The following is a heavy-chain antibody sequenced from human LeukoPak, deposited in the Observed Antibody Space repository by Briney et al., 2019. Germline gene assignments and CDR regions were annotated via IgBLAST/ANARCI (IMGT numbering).Heavy chain of an antibody. Sequence: ASVKVSCKASGYTFTGYYMHWVRQAPGQGLEWMGWINPNSGGTNYAQKFQGRVTITRNTSISTAYMELSSLRSEDTAVYYCARRGARITIFGVVRYYFDYWGQGTLVTVSS. V-gene: IGHV1-2*02. CDR1: GYTFTGYY. CDR3: ARRGARITIFGVVRYYFDY. D-gene: IGHD3-3*01. CDR2: INPNSGGT. J-gene: IGHJ4*02.